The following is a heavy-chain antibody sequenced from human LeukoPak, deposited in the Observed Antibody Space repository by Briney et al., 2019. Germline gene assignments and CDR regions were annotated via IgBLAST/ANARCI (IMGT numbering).Heavy chain of an antibody. CDR3: ARDDSGSYHQLGV. J-gene: IGHJ6*02. V-gene: IGHV4-59*01. D-gene: IGHD1-26*01. CDR1: GDSISTYY. CDR2: IYYSGST. Sequence: SETLSLTCTVSGDSISTYYWSWIRQPPGKGLEWIGYIYYSGSTNYNPSLKSRVAISVDTSKNQFSLKLISVTAADTAVYYCARDDSGSYHQLGVWGQGTTVTVSS.